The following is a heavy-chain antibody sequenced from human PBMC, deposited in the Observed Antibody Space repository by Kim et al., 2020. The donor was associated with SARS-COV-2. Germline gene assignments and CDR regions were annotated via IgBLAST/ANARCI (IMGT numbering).Heavy chain of an antibody. J-gene: IGHJ3*02. CDR3: ARDVEFIAAAGTRDAFDI. Sequence: GGSLRLSCAASGFTVSSNYMSWVRQAPGKGLEWVSVIYSGGSTYYADSVKGRFTISRDNSKNTLYLQMNSLRAEDTAVYYCARDVEFIAAAGTRDAFDIWGQETMVTASP. V-gene: IGHV3-66*01. CDR1: GFTVSSNY. CDR2: IYSGGST. D-gene: IGHD6-13*01.